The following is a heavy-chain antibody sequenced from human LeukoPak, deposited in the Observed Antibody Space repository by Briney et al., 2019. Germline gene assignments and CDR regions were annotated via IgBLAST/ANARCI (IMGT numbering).Heavy chain of an antibody. CDR3: ARHNKPGAMNFDY. Sequence: KPSETLSLTCTVSDGSISSSSYYWGWIRQPPGKGLEWIGSIYSSGSTWHNPSLKSRVTISVDTSKNQFSLKLSSVTAADTAVYYCARHNKPGAMNFDYWGQGTLVTVSS. D-gene: IGHD1-26*01. V-gene: IGHV4-39*01. J-gene: IGHJ4*02. CDR1: DGSISSSSYY. CDR2: IYSSGST.